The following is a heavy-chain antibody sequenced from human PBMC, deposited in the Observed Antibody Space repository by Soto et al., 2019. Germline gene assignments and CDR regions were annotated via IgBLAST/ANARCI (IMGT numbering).Heavy chain of an antibody. J-gene: IGHJ4*02. CDR1: GGSISSYY. Sequence: PSETLSLTCTVSGGSISSYYWSWIRQPPGKGLEWIGYIYYSGSTNYNPSLKSRVTISVDTSKNQFSLKLSSVTAADTAVYYCARGGRGYSYVSIDYWGQGTLVTVSS. CDR2: IYYSGST. D-gene: IGHD5-18*01. V-gene: IGHV4-59*01. CDR3: ARGGRGYSYVSIDY.